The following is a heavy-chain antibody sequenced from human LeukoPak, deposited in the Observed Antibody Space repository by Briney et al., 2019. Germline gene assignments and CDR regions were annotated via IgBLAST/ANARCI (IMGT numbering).Heavy chain of an antibody. D-gene: IGHD2-21*01. V-gene: IGHV4-39*01. CDR1: GGSISSSSYY. Sequence: PSETLSLTCTVSGGSISSSSYYWGWIRQPPGKGLEWIGNIYYSGSTYYNPSLKSRVTISVDTSKNQFSLKLSSVTAADTAVYYCARSVSWGLLVRDDAFDIWGQGTMVTVSS. J-gene: IGHJ3*02. CDR2: IYYSGST. CDR3: ARSVSWGLLVRDDAFDI.